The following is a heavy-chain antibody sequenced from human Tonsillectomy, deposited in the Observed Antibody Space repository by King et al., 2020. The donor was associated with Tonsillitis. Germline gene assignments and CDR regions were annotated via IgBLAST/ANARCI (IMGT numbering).Heavy chain of an antibody. Sequence: VQLVESGGGVVQPGRSLRLSCTASGFTFRSYGMHWVRQAPGKGLEWVAVIWYDGSNKYYVVSVKDRLTIAKDNSKNTLYLQMNSLRAEDTAVYFCTSDLGNYYDSSGYPEYFDYWGQGTLVTVSS. D-gene: IGHD3-22*01. V-gene: IGHV3-33*01. J-gene: IGHJ4*02. CDR2: IWYDGSNK. CDR3: TSDLGNYYDSSGYPEYFDY. CDR1: GFTFRSYG.